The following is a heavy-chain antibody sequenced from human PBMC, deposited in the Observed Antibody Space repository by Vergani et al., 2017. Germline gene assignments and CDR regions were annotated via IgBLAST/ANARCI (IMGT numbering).Heavy chain of an antibody. Sequence: QVQLQESGPGLVKPSETLSLTCTVSGGSISSYYWSWIRQPPGKGLEWIGYIYYSGSTNYNPSLKTRVTISVDTSKNQFSLKLSSVTAADTAVYYCARVRAGTVAGTWYFDLWGRGTLVTVSS. CDR3: ARVRAGTVAGTWYFDL. CDR2: IYYSGST. CDR1: GGSISSYY. J-gene: IGHJ2*01. V-gene: IGHV4-59*01. D-gene: IGHD6-19*01.